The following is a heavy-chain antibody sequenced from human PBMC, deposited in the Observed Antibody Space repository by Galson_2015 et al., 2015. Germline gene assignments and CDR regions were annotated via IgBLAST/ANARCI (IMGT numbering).Heavy chain of an antibody. V-gene: IGHV4-59*01. CDR2: IYYSGST. CDR3: ARFGSRYYYDSSGYSHYYFDY. Sequence: LSLTCTVSGGSISSYYWSWIRQPPGKGLEWIGYIYYSGSTNYNPSLKSRVTISVDTSKNQFSLKLSSVTAADTAVYYCARFGSRYYYDSSGYSHYYFDYWGQGTLVTVSS. D-gene: IGHD3-22*01. J-gene: IGHJ4*02. CDR1: GGSISSYY.